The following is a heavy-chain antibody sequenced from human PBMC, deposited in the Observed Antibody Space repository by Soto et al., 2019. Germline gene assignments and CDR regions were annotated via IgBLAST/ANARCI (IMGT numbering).Heavy chain of an antibody. CDR2: IYYSGST. J-gene: IGHJ6*03. CDR3: ARLISKLGYYMDV. Sequence: SETLSLTCTVSGGSISSSSYYWGWIRQPPGKGLEWIGSIYYSGSTYYNPSLKSRVTISVDTSKNQFSLKLSSVTAADTAVYYCARLISKLGYYMDVWGKGTTVTVSS. V-gene: IGHV4-39*01. D-gene: IGHD3-3*02. CDR1: GGSISSSSYY.